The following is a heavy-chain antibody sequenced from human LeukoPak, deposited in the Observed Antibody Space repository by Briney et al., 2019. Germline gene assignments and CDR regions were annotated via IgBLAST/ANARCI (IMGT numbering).Heavy chain of an antibody. D-gene: IGHD5-24*01. J-gene: IGHJ4*02. Sequence: ASETLSLTCTVSGGSISSYYWSWIRQPPGKGLEWIGYIYYSGSTNYNPSLKSRVTISVDTSKNQFSLKLSSVTAADTAVYYCARDPGMATSYYFDYWGQGTLSPSPQ. CDR1: GGSISSYY. V-gene: IGHV4-59*01. CDR2: IYYSGST. CDR3: ARDPGMATSYYFDY.